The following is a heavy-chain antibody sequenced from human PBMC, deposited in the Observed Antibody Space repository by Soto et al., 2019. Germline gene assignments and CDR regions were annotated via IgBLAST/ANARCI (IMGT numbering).Heavy chain of an antibody. CDR3: AKDQSYSSGWYVGSANIDAFDI. D-gene: IGHD6-19*01. CDR2: ISGSGGST. V-gene: IGHV3-23*01. Sequence: GGSLRLSCAASGFTFSSYAMSWVRQAPGKGLEWVSAISGSGGSTYYADSVKGRFTISRDNSKNTLYLQMNSLRAEDTAVYYCAKDQSYSSGWYVGSANIDAFDIWGQGTMVTVSS. J-gene: IGHJ3*02. CDR1: GFTFSSYA.